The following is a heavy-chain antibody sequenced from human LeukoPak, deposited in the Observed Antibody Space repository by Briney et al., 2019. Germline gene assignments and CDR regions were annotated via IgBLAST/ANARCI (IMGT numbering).Heavy chain of an antibody. J-gene: IGHJ5*02. V-gene: IGHV4-39*07. D-gene: IGHD3-10*01. CDR2: IYYSGST. CDR3: ARDNRWYGGYWVDL. CDR1: GGSISSRNYY. Sequence: ASETLSLTCTVSGGSISSRNYYWGWIRQLPGKGLEWIGTIYYSGSTYYNPSLKSRVTISLDTSKNQFSLKLSSVTAADTAVYYCARDNRWYGGYWVDLWGQGTLVTVSS.